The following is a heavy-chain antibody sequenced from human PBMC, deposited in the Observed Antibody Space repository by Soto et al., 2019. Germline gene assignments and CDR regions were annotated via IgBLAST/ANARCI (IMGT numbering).Heavy chain of an antibody. Sequence: GASVKVSCKASGYTFTSYYMHWVRQAPGQGLEWMGIINPSGGSTSYAQKFQGRVTMTRDTSTSTVYMELSSLRSEDTAVYYCATHGGSGTLYYYYGMDVWGQGTTVTVSS. CDR1: GYTFTSYY. CDR2: INPSGGST. J-gene: IGHJ6*02. V-gene: IGHV1-46*01. CDR3: ATHGGSGTLYYYYGMDV. D-gene: IGHD3-10*01.